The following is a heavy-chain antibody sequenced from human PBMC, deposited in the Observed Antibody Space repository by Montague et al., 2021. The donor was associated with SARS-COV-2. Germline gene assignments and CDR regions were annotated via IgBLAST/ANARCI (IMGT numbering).Heavy chain of an antibody. D-gene: IGHD5-18*01. J-gene: IGHJ3*02. V-gene: IGHV4-59*01. Sequence: SETLSLTCTVSGGSISSYYWSWIRQPPGKGLEWIGYIYYSRSTNYNPSLKSRVTISLDTSKNQFSPKLNSVTAADMAVYYCARGSHGPDAFDIWGQGTMVTVSS. CDR3: ARGSHGPDAFDI. CDR2: IYYSRST. CDR1: GGSISSYY.